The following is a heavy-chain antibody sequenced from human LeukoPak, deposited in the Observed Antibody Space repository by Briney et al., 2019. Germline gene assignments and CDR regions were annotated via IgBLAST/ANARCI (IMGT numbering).Heavy chain of an antibody. Sequence: SVKVSCKASGGTFSSYAISWVRQAPGQGLEWMGGIIPIFGTANYAQKFQGRVTITADESTSTAYMELSSLRSEDTAVYYCASFYYDSSGYYPPGFDYWGQGTLVTVSS. CDR3: ASFYYDSSGYYPPGFDY. CDR1: GGTFSSYA. CDR2: IIPIFGTA. J-gene: IGHJ4*02. V-gene: IGHV1-69*13. D-gene: IGHD3-22*01.